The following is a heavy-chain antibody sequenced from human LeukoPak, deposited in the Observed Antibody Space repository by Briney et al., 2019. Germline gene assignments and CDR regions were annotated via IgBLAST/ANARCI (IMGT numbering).Heavy chain of an antibody. J-gene: IGHJ4*02. D-gene: IGHD6-13*01. CDR2: IGGTGVRT. V-gene: IGHV3-23*01. CDR3: AKDAGIVVAGLFDY. Sequence: PGGSLRLSCASSGFTFSSYAMIWVRQAPGRGLEWVSTIGGTGVRTYYAHSVKGRFTISRDNSKNTLYLQMNSLRAEDTAVYCCAKDAGIVVAGLFDYWGQGTLVTVSS. CDR1: GFTFSSYA.